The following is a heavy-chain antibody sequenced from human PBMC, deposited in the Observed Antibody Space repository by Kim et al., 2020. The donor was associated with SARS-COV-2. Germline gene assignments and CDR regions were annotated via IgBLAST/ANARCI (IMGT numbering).Heavy chain of an antibody. CDR3: ATTLVEPRFFAY. V-gene: IGHV3-23*01. CDR1: GFSFVDYA. Sequence: GGSLRLSCAASGFSFVDYAMGWVRQAPGKGLEWVSTINARRTTYYSDSVKGRFTIPRDRPNNVVHPHTTSLRADDTAAYYCATTLVEPRFFAYRGQRTL. D-gene: IGHD3-16*02. J-gene: IGHJ4*02. CDR2: INARRTT.